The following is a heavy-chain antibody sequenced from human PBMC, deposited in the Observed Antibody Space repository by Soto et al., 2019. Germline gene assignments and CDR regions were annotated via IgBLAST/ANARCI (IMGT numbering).Heavy chain of an antibody. J-gene: IGHJ6*02. D-gene: IGHD6-13*01. V-gene: IGHV1-69*13. CDR1: GGTFSSYA. Sequence: GASVKVSCKASGGTFSSYAISWVRQAPGQGLEWMGGIIPIFGTANYAQKFQGRVTITADESTSTAYMELSSLRSEDTAVYYCARDWSIAAAAEEPKYGMDVWGQGTTVTVSS. CDR2: IIPIFGTA. CDR3: ARDWSIAAAAEEPKYGMDV.